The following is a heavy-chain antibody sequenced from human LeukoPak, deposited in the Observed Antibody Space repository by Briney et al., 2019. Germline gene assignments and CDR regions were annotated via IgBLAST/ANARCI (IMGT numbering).Heavy chain of an antibody. CDR2: INHSGST. D-gene: IGHD2-15*01. Sequence: PSGTLSLTCAVYGGSFSGYYWSWIRQPPGKGLEWIGEINHSGSTYYKPSLKSRVTISVDTSKNQFSLTLSFVTAADTAMYYCASDAPGLLGYWGQGTLVTVSS. J-gene: IGHJ4*02. V-gene: IGHV4-34*01. CDR1: GGSFSGYY. CDR3: ASDAPGLLGY.